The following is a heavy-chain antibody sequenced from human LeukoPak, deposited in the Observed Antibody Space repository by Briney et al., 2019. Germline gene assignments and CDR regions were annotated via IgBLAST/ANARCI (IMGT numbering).Heavy chain of an antibody. V-gene: IGHV3-21*01. J-gene: IGHJ4*02. Sequence: GGSLRLSCAASGFTFSSYSMNWVRQAPGKGLEWVSSISSSSSYIYYADSVKGRFTISRDNAKNSLYLQMNSLRAEDTAVYYCARPMVTAIRGYYFDYWGQGTLVTVSS. CDR2: ISSSSSYI. CDR3: ARPMVTAIRGYYFDY. CDR1: GFTFSSYS. D-gene: IGHD2-21*02.